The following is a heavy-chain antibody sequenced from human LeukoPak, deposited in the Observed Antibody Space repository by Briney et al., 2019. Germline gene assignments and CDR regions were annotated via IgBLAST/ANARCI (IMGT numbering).Heavy chain of an antibody. CDR1: GYSFSNYW. CDR2: IYPGDSDT. Sequence: GESLKISCKGSGYSFSNYWIGWVRQMPGKGLEWMGIIYPGDSDTRYSPSFQGQVTISADKSISTAYLQWSSLEASDTAIYYCARRGYSSSWYSDCWGQGTLVTVSS. D-gene: IGHD6-13*01. CDR3: ARRGYSSSWYSDC. V-gene: IGHV5-51*01. J-gene: IGHJ4*02.